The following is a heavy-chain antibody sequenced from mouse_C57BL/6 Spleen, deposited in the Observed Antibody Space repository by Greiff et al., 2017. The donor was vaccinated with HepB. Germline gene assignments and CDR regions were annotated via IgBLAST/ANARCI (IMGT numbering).Heavy chain of an antibody. CDR3: GRDGGGGAMDY. J-gene: IGHJ4*01. V-gene: IGHV5-4*03. Sequence: EVKVVESGGGLVKPGGSLKLSCAASGFTFSSYAMSWVRQTPEKRLEWVATISDGGSYTYYPDNVKGRFTISRDNAKNNLYLQMSHLKSEDTAMYYWGRDGGGGAMDYWGQGTSVTVSS. D-gene: IGHD2-3*01. CDR1: GFTFSSYA. CDR2: ISDGGSYT.